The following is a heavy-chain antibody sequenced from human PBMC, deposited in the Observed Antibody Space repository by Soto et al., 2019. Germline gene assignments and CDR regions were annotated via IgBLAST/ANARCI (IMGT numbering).Heavy chain of an antibody. J-gene: IGHJ4*02. V-gene: IGHV3-53*01. D-gene: IGHD3-22*01. CDR1: GFTVSRYY. CDR3: ARDRAGDYYDSSGYGFDY. CDR2: VYYGGDA. Sequence: GGSLRLSCAASGFTVSRYYMSWVRQAAGKGLEWVSVVYYGGDAYYADSVKGRFTISRDSSKNTLYLQMNSLRAEDTAVYYCARDRAGDYYDSSGYGFDYWGKGTRVTVSS.